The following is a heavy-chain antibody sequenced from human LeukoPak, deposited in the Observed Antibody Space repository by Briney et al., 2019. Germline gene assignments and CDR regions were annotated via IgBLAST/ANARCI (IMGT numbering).Heavy chain of an antibody. V-gene: IGHV3-48*01. CDR2: IGTSSTTI. Sequence: GGSLRLSCAASGFTFSSYTMNWVRQPPGKGLEWVSNIGTSSTTIYYADSVKGRFTISRDNAKNSLYLQMNSLRAEDTAVYYCAAHPYYYYYYMDVWGKGTTVTVSS. CDR1: GFTFSSYT. CDR3: AAHPYYYYYYMDV. J-gene: IGHJ6*03.